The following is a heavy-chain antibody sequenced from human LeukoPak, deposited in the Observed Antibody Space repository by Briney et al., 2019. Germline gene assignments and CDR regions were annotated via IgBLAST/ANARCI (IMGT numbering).Heavy chain of an antibody. V-gene: IGHV3-33*01. Sequence: GGSLRLSCAASGFTFSSYGMHWVRQAPGKGLEWVAVIWYDGSNKYYADSVKGRFTISRDNSKNTLYMQMNSLRAEDTAVYYCARGVSNSGPYYFDYWGQGTLVTVSS. CDR1: GFTFSSYG. CDR2: IWYDGSNK. J-gene: IGHJ4*02. D-gene: IGHD6-19*01. CDR3: ARGVSNSGPYYFDY.